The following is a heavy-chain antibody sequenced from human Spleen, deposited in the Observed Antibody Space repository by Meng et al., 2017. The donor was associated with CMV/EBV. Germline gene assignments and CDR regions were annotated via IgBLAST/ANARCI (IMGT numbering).Heavy chain of an antibody. CDR3: TTGPRHPNYYDSSGYYYLGFGY. J-gene: IGHJ4*02. Sequence: MNGVRQAPGKGLEWVGRIKSKTDGGTTDYAAPVKGRFTISRDDSKNTLYLQMNSLKTEDTAVYYCTTGPRHPNYYDSSGYYYLGFGYWGQGTLVTVSS. V-gene: IGHV3-15*07. D-gene: IGHD3-22*01. CDR2: IKSKTDGGTT.